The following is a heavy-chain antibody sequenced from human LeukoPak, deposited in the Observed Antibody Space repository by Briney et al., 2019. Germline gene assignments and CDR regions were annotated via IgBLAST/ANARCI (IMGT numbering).Heavy chain of an antibody. V-gene: IGHV4-59*08. CDR3: ARQHWYSSGWLDY. J-gene: IGHJ4*02. Sequence: PSETLSLTCTVPGGSISSYYWSWIRQPPGNGLEWIGYIYYSGSTNYNPSLKSRVTISVDTSKNQFSLKLSSVTAADTAVYYCARQHWYSSGWLDYWGQGTLVTVSS. D-gene: IGHD6-19*01. CDR1: GGSISSYY. CDR2: IYYSGST.